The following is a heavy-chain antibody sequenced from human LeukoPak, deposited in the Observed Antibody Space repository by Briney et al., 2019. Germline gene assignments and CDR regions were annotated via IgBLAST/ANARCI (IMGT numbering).Heavy chain of an antibody. J-gene: IGHJ4*02. CDR2: ISGSGGIT. D-gene: IGHD6-13*01. CDR3: AKKRIAAAGKPDFDY. Sequence: GGSLRLSCAASGFTFSSYAMSWVRQAPGKGLEWVSLISGSGGITYYADSVKGRFTISRDNTKNTLYLQMNSLRAEDAAVYYCAKKRIAAAGKPDFDYWGQGTLVTVSS. V-gene: IGHV3-23*01. CDR1: GFTFSSYA.